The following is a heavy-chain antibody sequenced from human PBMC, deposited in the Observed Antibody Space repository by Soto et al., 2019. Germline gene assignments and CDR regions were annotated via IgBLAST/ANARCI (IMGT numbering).Heavy chain of an antibody. V-gene: IGHV4-30-4*01. J-gene: IGHJ4*02. D-gene: IGHD6-6*01. CDR1: GGSISSDDHY. CDR3: ARDRSNSPDFFDF. Sequence: LSLTCTVSGGSISSDDHYWTWIRQPPGKGLEWTGYIYYTGSTNYNPSLKSRVTISMDTSKNQFSLKVNSVTAADTAVYYCARDRSNSPDFFDFWGQGTLVTVSS. CDR2: IYYTGST.